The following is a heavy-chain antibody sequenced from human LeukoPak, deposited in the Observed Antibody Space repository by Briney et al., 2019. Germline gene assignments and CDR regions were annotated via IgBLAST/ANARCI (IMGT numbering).Heavy chain of an antibody. V-gene: IGHV3-7*01. J-gene: IGHJ3*01. CDR1: GFTFNTYW. D-gene: IGHD1-26*01. CDR2: IDQSGSTK. CDR3: VRDKGGRSGAIYYDAFDV. Sequence: PGGSLRLSCAASGFTFNTYWMIWVRQAPGKGLEWVANIDQSGSTKYYVDSLKGRFTIPRDNAKNSLYLQMNSLRAEDTAVYYCVRDKGGRSGAIYYDAFDVWGQGTMVTVSS.